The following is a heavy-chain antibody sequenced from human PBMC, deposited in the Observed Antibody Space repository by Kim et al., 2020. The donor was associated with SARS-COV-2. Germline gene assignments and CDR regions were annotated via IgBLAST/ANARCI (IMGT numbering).Heavy chain of an antibody. CDR3: ARDREVGATYYGMDV. CDR2: INPSGGST. Sequence: ASVKVSCKASGYTFTSYYMHWVRQAPGQGLEWMGIINPSGGSTSYAQKFQGRVTMTRDTSTSTVYMELSSLRSEDTAVYYCARDREVGATYYGMDVWGQGTTVTVSS. CDR1: GYTFTSYY. V-gene: IGHV1-46*01. D-gene: IGHD1-26*01. J-gene: IGHJ6*02.